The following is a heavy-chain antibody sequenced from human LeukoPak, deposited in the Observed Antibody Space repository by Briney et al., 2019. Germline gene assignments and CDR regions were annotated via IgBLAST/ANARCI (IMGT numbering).Heavy chain of an antibody. CDR1: VYTFIAYY. V-gene: IGHV1-2*02. CDR3: ARVKKLMPEFDF. Sequence: ASVKVSCKSSVYTFIAYYIHWVRQAPGQGLEWMGWINPNSGATKYAQKFQGRVSMTRDTSINTAYMDLTNLRSDDTAIFYCARVKKLMPEFDFWGQGTLVTVSS. J-gene: IGHJ4*02. D-gene: IGHD2-2*01. CDR2: INPNSGAT.